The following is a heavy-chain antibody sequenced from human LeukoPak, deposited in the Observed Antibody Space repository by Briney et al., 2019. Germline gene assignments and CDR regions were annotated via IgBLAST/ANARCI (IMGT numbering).Heavy chain of an antibody. J-gene: IGHJ4*02. D-gene: IGHD3-10*01. CDR1: GFTFSSYG. CDR3: AKDLWGFGEFHPFDY. V-gene: IGHV3-30*18. Sequence: GGSLRLSCAASGFTFSSYGMHWVRQAPGKGLEWVAVISYDGSNKYYADSVKGRFTISRDNSKNTLYLQMNSLRAEDTAVYYCAKDLWGFGEFHPFDYWGQGTLVTVSS. CDR2: ISYDGSNK.